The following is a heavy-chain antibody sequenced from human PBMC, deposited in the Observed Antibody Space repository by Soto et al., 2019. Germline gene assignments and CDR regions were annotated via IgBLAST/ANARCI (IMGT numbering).Heavy chain of an antibody. J-gene: IGHJ4*02. CDR1: GGSISSSSYY. CDR2: IYYSGST. V-gene: IGHV4-39*01. CDR3: ARLGDSSGWGSY. Sequence: QLQLQESGPGLVKPSETLSLTCTVSGGSISSSSYYWGWIRQPPGKGLEWIGSIYYSGSTYYNPSLKSRVTISVDTSKNQFSLKLSSVTAADTAVYYCARLGDSSGWGSYWGQGTLVTVSS. D-gene: IGHD6-19*01.